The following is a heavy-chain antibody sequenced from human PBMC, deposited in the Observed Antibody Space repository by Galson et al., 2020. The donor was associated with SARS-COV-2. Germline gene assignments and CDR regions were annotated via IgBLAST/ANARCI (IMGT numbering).Heavy chain of an antibody. Sequence: ASVKVFCKASGYTFTSYGISWVRQAPGQGLEWMGWISAYNGNTNYAQKLQGRVTMTTDTSTSTAYMELRSLRSDDTAVYYCASSAGYYRAFDIWGQGTMVTVSS. D-gene: IGHD1-26*01. V-gene: IGHV1-18*01. CDR2: ISAYNGNT. CDR1: GYTFTSYG. CDR3: ASSAGYYRAFDI. J-gene: IGHJ3*02.